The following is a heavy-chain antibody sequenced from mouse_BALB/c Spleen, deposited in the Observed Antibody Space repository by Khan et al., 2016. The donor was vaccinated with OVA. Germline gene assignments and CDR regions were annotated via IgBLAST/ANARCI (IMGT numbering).Heavy chain of an antibody. Sequence: QVQLKESGPGLVAPSQSLSITCTVSGFSLTSYDISWIRQPPGKGLEWLGVIWTGGGTNYNSAFMSRLSISKDNSKSQVFLKMNSLQTDDTAISYCVRRGNYYGSFYWYFDVWGAGTTVTVSS. J-gene: IGHJ1*01. CDR2: IWTGGGT. D-gene: IGHD1-1*01. V-gene: IGHV2-9-2*01. CDR3: VRRGNYYGSFYWYFDV. CDR1: GFSLTSYD.